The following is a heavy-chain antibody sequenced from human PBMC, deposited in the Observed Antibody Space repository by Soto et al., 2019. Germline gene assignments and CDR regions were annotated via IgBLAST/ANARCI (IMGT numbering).Heavy chain of an antibody. J-gene: IGHJ3*02. V-gene: IGHV4-34*01. CDR1: GGSFGTSY. CDR2: INHNGDS. CDR3: ARVTSFPDAFDI. Sequence: QVHLQQWGAGLLKPSETLSLTCGVYGGSFGTSYWAWIRQSPEKGLEWIGEINHNGDSNYNPSLKMRVTISLDMSETHFSLKLTPVAAADTAVYYCARVTSFPDAFDIWGQGTPVIVSS.